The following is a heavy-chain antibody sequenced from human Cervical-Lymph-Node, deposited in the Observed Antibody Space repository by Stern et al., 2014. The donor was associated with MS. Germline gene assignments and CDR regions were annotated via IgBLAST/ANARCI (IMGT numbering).Heavy chain of an antibody. Sequence: MQLVESGGGVVQPGRSLRLACAASGFTFSAYGMHWVRQAPGKGLEWVAGIWHDGRNKYFADSVKGRFTSSRDNSANTLYLQMNSLRAEDTAVYFCARDLGYSNYPFDYWGQGAQVTVSS. CDR3: ARDLGYSNYPFDY. J-gene: IGHJ4*02. CDR1: GFTFSAYG. V-gene: IGHV3-33*01. CDR2: IWHDGRNK. D-gene: IGHD4-11*01.